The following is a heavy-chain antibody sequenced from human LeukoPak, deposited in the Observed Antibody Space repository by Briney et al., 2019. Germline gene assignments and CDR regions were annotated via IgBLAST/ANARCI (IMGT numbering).Heavy chain of an antibody. D-gene: IGHD6-13*01. V-gene: IGHV3-23*01. CDR1: GFTFSSYA. Sequence: GESLRLSCAAPGFTFSSYAMSWVRQAPGKGLEWVSAISGSGGSTYYADSVKGRFTISRDNSKNTLYLQMNSLSAEDTAVYYCAKDRDSCSWFPPNWFDPWGQGTLVTVSS. CDR2: ISGSGGST. CDR3: AKDRDSCSWFPPNWFDP. J-gene: IGHJ5*02.